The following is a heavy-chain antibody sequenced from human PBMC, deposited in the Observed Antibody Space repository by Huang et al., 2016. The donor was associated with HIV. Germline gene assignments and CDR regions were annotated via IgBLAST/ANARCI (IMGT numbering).Heavy chain of an antibody. J-gene: IGHJ1*01. CDR2: ISYDGSNK. V-gene: IGHV3-30*03. CDR3: ALKGDSSGWEYFRH. Sequence: QLQLVESGGGVVQPGRSLSLSCAASGFIFSNYGMHWVRQAPGKGLEWVELISYDGSNKYYTDSVKCRFSISRDNAKNTLYLQRNSLRAEDTAVYYCALKGDSSGWEYFRHWGQGTLVTVSS. CDR1: GFIFSNYG. D-gene: IGHD6-19*01.